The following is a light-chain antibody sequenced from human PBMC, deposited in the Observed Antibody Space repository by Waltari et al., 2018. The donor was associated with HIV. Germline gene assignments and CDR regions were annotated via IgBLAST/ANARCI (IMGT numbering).Light chain of an antibody. CDR2: AAS. V-gene: IGKV1-39*01. CDR3: QQSYNPLRIT. J-gene: IGKJ3*01. CDR1: QNIKTY. Sequence: DIQMTQSPSSLSASVGDRVTITCRASQNIKTYLNWYQQKPGKAPNLLIYAASTLHSGVPSRFRVSGSGTDFTLTISSLQPEDFATYYCQQSYNPLRITFGPGTKVDIK.